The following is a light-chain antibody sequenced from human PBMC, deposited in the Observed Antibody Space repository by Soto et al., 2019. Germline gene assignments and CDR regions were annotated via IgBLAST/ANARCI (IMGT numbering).Light chain of an antibody. CDR1: QSVPRNY. V-gene: IGKV3-20*01. Sequence: EIVLTQSPATLSLSPGERATLSCRASQSVPRNYLAWYQQKPGQSPRLLISGASSRATGIPDRFSGSGSGTDFPLTISGLDAEDLGVYYCQQYGSPPGTFGQGTKVEIK. CDR3: QQYGSPPGT. J-gene: IGKJ1*01. CDR2: GAS.